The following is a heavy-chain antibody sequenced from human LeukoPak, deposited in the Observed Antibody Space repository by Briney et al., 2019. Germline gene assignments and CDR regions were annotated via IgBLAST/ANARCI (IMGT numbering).Heavy chain of an antibody. Sequence: GASVNVSCKASGYTFTSYDINWVRQATGQGLEWMGWMNPNRGNTGYAQKFQGRVTMTRNTSISTAYMELSSLRSEDTAVYYCARGLGVFSSGWPSHWGQGTLVTVSS. J-gene: IGHJ4*02. CDR1: GYTFTSYD. D-gene: IGHD6-19*01. V-gene: IGHV1-8*01. CDR3: ARGLGVFSSGWPSH. CDR2: MNPNRGNT.